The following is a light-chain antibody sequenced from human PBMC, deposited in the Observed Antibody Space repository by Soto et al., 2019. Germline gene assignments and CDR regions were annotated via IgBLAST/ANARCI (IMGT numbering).Light chain of an antibody. CDR1: QGISSY. J-gene: IGKJ1*01. Sequence: AIRMTQSPSSLSASTGDRVTITCRASQGISSYLAWYQQKPGKAPKLLIYAASTLQSGVPSRFSGSGSGTDFTLTISCLQSEDFAVYYCQQRHNWPRTFGQGTKVEV. CDR3: QQRHNWPRT. V-gene: IGKV1-8*01. CDR2: AAS.